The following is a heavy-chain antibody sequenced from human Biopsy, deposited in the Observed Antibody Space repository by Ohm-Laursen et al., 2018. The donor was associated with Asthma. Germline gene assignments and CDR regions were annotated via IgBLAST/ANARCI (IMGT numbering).Heavy chain of an antibody. CDR3: ARGQGRGIQLWSLDP. Sequence: GTLSLTCTVSGGSTSSDYWSWLRQSPGKGLEWIGYIHNSGNTNYNPSLKSRVTISLDTSKNHFSLRLSFVTAADTAVYFCARGQGRGIQLWSLDPWGQGIQVTVSS. CDR1: GGSTSSDY. J-gene: IGHJ5*02. V-gene: IGHV4-59*01. D-gene: IGHD5-18*01. CDR2: IHNSGNT.